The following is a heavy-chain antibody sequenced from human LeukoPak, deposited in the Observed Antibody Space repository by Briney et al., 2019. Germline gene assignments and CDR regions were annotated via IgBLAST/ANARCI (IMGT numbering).Heavy chain of an antibody. CDR1: GGTFSSYA. D-gene: IGHD6-6*01. J-gene: IGHJ4*02. V-gene: IGHV1-69*06. Sequence: GASVKVSCKASGGTFSSYAISWVRQAPGQGLEWMGGIIPIFGTANYAQKFQGRVTITADKSTSTAYMELSSLRSEDTAVYYCASLYHSSSFYFDYWGQGTLVTVSS. CDR3: ASLYHSSSFYFDY. CDR2: IIPIFGTA.